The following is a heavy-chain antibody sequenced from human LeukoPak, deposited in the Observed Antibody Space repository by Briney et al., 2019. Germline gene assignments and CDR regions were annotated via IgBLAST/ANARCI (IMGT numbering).Heavy chain of an antibody. V-gene: IGHV1-58*01. J-gene: IGHJ3*02. Sequence: GASVKVSCKASGFTFSTSAVQWVRQARGQRLEWIGWIVVGRNEASYAQEFHGRVTITRDMSTSTAYLELSGLRSEDTAVYYCAKKEPRDYVWGSYGAFDIWGQGTMVTVSS. D-gene: IGHD3-16*01. CDR3: AKKEPRDYVWGSYGAFDI. CDR2: IVVGRNEA. CDR1: GFTFSTSA.